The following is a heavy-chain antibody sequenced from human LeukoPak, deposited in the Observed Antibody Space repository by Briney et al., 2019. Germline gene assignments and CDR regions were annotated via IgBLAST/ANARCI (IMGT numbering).Heavy chain of an antibody. D-gene: IGHD3-3*01. J-gene: IGHJ4*02. V-gene: IGHV3-23*01. CDR3: AKSALYDFWSGYPPPTFDY. Sequence: GGSLRLSCTASGFTFSTYDMSWVRQAPGKGLEWVSGISSSGGSTYYADSMKGRFTISRGNSKNTLYLQMNSLRAEDTAVYYCAKSALYDFWSGYPPPTFDYWGQGALVTVSS. CDR1: GFTFSTYD. CDR2: ISSSGGST.